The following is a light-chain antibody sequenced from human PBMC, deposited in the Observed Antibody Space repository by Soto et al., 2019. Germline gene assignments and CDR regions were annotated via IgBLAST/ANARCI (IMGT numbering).Light chain of an antibody. CDR2: DAS. J-gene: IGKJ2*01. Sequence: DIQMTQSPSTLSASVGDRVTITCRASQSISNWLAWYQQKPGKGPKLLVYDASTLESGVPSRFSGSGSATEFTLTISCLQPDDFATYYCQQYKSYSPYTFGQGTKLEL. CDR1: QSISNW. V-gene: IGKV1-5*01. CDR3: QQYKSYSPYT.